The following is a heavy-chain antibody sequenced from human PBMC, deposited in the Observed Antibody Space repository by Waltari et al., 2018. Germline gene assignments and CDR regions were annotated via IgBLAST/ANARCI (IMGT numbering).Heavy chain of an antibody. V-gene: IGHV3-9*01. CDR3: VKGGWGFGAFYEQH. CDR1: GFTFDDSA. Sequence: EVQLVASGGGLVQPGRSLRLSCVGSGFTFDDSALYWVRQRPGKGLEWVSGIGWNSGAIGYADSVRGRFTTYRDNAKKSLYLQMGRLRPEDTALYYCVKGGWGFGAFYEQHWGQGIQVTVSS. CDR2: IGWNSGAI. J-gene: IGHJ4*02. D-gene: IGHD3-10*01.